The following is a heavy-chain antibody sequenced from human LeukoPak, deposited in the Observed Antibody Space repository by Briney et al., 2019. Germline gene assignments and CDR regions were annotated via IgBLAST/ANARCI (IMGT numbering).Heavy chain of an antibody. CDR1: GYTFTSYG. CDR2: IIPIFGTA. D-gene: IGHD3-22*01. J-gene: IGHJ4*02. Sequence: SVKVSCKASGYTFTSYGISWVRQAPGQGLEWMGGIIPIFGTANYAQKFQGRVTITADESTSTAYMELSSLRSEDTAVYYCARDPAPYSDLHKLDYWGQGTLVTVSS. CDR3: ARDPAPYSDLHKLDY. V-gene: IGHV1-69*13.